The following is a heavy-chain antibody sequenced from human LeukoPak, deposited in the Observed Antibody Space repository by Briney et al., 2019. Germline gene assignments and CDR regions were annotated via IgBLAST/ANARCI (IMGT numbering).Heavy chain of an antibody. CDR1: GGTFSSYA. Sequence: SVKVSCKASGGTFSSYAISWVRQAPGQGLEWMGGIIPIFGTANYAQKFQGRVTITADESTSTAYMELSSLRSEDTAVYYCARATAEGYADFDYWGQGTLVTVSS. D-gene: IGHD5-12*01. J-gene: IGHJ4*02. V-gene: IGHV1-69*13. CDR3: ARATAEGYADFDY. CDR2: IIPIFGTA.